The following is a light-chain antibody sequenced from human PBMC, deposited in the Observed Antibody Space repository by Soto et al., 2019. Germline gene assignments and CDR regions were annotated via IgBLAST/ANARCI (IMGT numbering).Light chain of an antibody. V-gene: IGKV1-39*01. CDR3: QHSFSNPYT. CDR2: GAS. Sequence: DIQMTQTPSSLSASVGDRVTITCRASQTISTDLNWYQHKPGTAPKLLIYGASSLQSGVPSRFSAIGSGTDFTLTINSLQPEDFATYYCQHSFSNPYTFGQGTKLEI. CDR1: QTISTD. J-gene: IGKJ2*01.